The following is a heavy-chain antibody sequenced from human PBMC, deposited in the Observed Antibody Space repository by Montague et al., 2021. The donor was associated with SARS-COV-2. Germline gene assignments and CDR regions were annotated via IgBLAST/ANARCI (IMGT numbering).Heavy chain of an antibody. J-gene: IGHJ2*01. CDR2: ISYDGSNK. Sequence: SLRLSCAASGFTFSSYAMHWVRQAPGKGLEWVAVISYDGSNKYYAGSVKGRFTISRDNSKNTLYLQMNSLRAEDTAVYYCARDLGGYFDLWGRGTLVTVSS. V-gene: IGHV3-30*04. D-gene: IGHD1-26*01. CDR1: GFTFSSYA. CDR3: ARDLGGYFDL.